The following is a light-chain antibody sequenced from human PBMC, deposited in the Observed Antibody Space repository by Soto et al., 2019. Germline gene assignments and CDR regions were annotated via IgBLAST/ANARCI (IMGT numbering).Light chain of an antibody. CDR3: QTWGTGIQV. J-gene: IGLJ2*01. CDR1: SGHSKYA. V-gene: IGLV4-69*01. CDR2: VNSDGSH. Sequence: QPVLTQSPSASASLGASVKLTCTLSSGHSKYAIAWHQQQPEKGPRFLMKVNSDGSHSKGDGIPDRFSGSSSGAERYLTISSLQSEDEADYYCQTWGTGIQVFGGGTKVNVL.